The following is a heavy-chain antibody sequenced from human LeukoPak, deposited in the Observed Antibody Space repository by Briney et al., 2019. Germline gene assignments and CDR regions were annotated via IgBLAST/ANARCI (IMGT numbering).Heavy chain of an antibody. D-gene: IGHD3-10*01. CDR3: ARDGGATMVRGVATYDS. J-gene: IGHJ4*02. Sequence: GGSLRLSCAASGFTVSSNYMSWVRQAPGKGLEWVSVIYSGGSTYYADSVKGRFTISRDNSKNTLYLQMNSLRAEDTAVYYCARDGGATMVRGVATYDSWGQGTLVTVSS. CDR2: IYSGGST. V-gene: IGHV3-66*01. CDR1: GFTVSSNY.